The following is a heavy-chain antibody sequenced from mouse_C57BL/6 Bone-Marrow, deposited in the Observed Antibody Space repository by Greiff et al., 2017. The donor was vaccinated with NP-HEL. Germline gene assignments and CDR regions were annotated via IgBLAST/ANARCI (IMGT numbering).Heavy chain of an antibody. V-gene: IGHV1-43*01. CDR1: GYSFTGYY. J-gene: IGHJ1*03. Sequence: EVQLQQSGPELVKPGASVKISCKASGYSFTGYYMHWVKQSSEKSLEWIGEINPSPGGTSYNQKFKGKATLTVDKSSSTAYMQLKSLTSEDSAVYYCAREGKNWYFDVWGTGTTVTVSS. CDR3: AREGKNWYFDV. CDR2: INPSPGGT.